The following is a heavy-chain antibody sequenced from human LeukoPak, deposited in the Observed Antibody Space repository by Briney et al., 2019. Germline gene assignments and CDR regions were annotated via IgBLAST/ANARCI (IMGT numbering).Heavy chain of an antibody. J-gene: IGHJ4*02. D-gene: IGHD6-6*01. CDR3: VRHRSDSDSSPIDF. V-gene: IGHV5-51*01. CDR1: GYTFTSYF. CDR2: IRPGDAAT. Sequence: GESLKISCNASGYTFTSYFIGWVRPVPAQGLEWVAIIRPGDAATRFSPSCRGQFPVSADRSINTAYLQWSSPKPSDTAMYYCVRHRSDSDSSPIDFWGQGTLVTVSS.